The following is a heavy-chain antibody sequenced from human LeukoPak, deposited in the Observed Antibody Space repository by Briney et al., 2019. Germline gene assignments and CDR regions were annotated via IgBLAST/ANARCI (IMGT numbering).Heavy chain of an antibody. CDR2: ISTSGDST. CDR1: GFTFSRYD. J-gene: IGHJ4*02. V-gene: IGHV3-23*01. D-gene: IGHD3-3*02. Sequence: PGGSLRLSCAAPGFTFSRYDMTWVRQAPGKGLEWVSTISTSGDSTYHADSVKGRFTISRDNSKNTLYLQMYSLRADDTAVYYCAKHLTGTNSPFDYWGQGTLVTVSS. CDR3: AKHLTGTNSPFDY.